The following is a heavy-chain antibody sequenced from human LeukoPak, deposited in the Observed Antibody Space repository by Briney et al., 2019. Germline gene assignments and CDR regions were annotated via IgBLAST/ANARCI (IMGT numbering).Heavy chain of an antibody. D-gene: IGHD4-17*01. J-gene: IGHJ3*02. CDR2: IWYDGSNK. CDR1: GFTFSSHG. CDR3: AREQYGSDDALDI. V-gene: IGHV3-33*01. Sequence: GGSLRLSCAASGFTFSSHGMHWVRQAPGKGLEWVAVIWYDGSNKYYADSVKGRFTVSRDNSKNTMDLQMNSLRAEDTAVYYCAREQYGSDDALDIWGQGTMAIVSS.